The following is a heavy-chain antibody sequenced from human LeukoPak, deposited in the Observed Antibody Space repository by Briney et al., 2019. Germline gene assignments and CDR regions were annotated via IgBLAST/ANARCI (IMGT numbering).Heavy chain of an antibody. D-gene: IGHD6-19*01. V-gene: IGHV3-66*01. Sequence: GGSLRLSCAASGFTVSSNYMSWVRQAPGKGLEWVSVIYSGGSTYYADSVKGRFTISRDNSKNTLYLQMNSLRAEDTAVYYCAGTYSGGWYGNFDYWGQGTLVTVSS. CDR2: IYSGGST. CDR1: GFTVSSNY. CDR3: AGTYSGGWYGNFDY. J-gene: IGHJ4*02.